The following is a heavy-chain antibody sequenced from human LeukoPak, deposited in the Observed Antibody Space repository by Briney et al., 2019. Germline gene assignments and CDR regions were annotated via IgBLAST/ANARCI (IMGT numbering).Heavy chain of an antibody. D-gene: IGHD3-3*01. Sequence: QPGGSLRLSCAASGFTFCTYAMSWVRQAPGKGLEWVSAVRGSANSTFYADSVQGRFTTSRDNSKNTLYLQMNSLRAEDTAVYYCAKSNWEWSAFDSWGQGTLVTVSS. CDR2: VRGSANST. J-gene: IGHJ4*02. CDR3: AKSNWEWSAFDS. CDR1: GFTFCTYA. V-gene: IGHV3-23*01.